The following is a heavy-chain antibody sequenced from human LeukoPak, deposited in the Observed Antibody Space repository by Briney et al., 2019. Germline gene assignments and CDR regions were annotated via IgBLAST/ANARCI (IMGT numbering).Heavy chain of an antibody. D-gene: IGHD6-13*01. Sequence: PSETLSLTCTVSGGSVSSGTYYWSWIRQPPGKGLEWIGYIYYSGSTYYNPSLKSRVTISVDTSKNQFSLKLSSVTAADTAVYYCARDTQGSWYSQNWFDPWGQGTLVTVSS. CDR2: IYYSGST. CDR1: GGSVSSGTYY. CDR3: ARDTQGSWYSQNWFDP. J-gene: IGHJ5*02. V-gene: IGHV4-30-4*01.